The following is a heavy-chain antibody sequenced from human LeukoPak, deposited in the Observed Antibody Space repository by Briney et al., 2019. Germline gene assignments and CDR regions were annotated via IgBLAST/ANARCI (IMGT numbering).Heavy chain of an antibody. J-gene: IGHJ4*02. D-gene: IGHD3-16*01. CDR1: GGTFSSYA. CDR3: ATIPGGY. V-gene: IGHV1-24*01. CDR2: FDPEDGET. Sequence: ASVKVSCKASGGTFSSYAISWVRQAPGQGLEWMGGFDPEDGETIYAQKFQGRVTMTEDTSTDTAYMELSSLRSEDTAVYYCATIPGGYWGQGTLVTVSS.